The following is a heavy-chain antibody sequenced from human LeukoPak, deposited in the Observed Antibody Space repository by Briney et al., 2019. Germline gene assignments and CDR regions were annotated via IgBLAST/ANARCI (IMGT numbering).Heavy chain of an antibody. D-gene: IGHD3-22*01. Sequence: LSGTLSLTCTVSGGSISSSSYYWGWIRQPPGKGLEWIGSIYYSGSTYYNPSLKSRVTISVDTSKNQFSLKLSSVTAADTAVYYCARLSVEYYYDSSGYYSPKRIFDYWGQGTLVTVSS. CDR1: GGSISSSSYY. CDR3: ARLSVEYYYDSSGYYSPKRIFDY. V-gene: IGHV4-39*01. CDR2: IYYSGST. J-gene: IGHJ4*02.